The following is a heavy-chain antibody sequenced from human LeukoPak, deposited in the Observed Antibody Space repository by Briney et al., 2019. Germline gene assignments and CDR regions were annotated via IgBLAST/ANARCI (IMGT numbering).Heavy chain of an antibody. V-gene: IGHV3-7*01. D-gene: IGHD3-10*01. Sequence: PGGSLRLSCAASGFTFSSYWMSWVRQAPGKGLEWMANIQHDGSENYYVDPAKGRLTIFRNDAKNYLYLQMNSLRAEATAAYYCARRYGSGKTTDYWGQGTLVTVSS. CDR1: GFTFSSYW. CDR3: ARRYGSGKTTDY. CDR2: IQHDGSEN. J-gene: IGHJ4*02.